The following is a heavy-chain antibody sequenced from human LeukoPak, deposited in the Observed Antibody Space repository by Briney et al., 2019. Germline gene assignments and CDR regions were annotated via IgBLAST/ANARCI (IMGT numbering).Heavy chain of an antibody. CDR2: IYNSGST. Sequence: SETLSLTCAVYGGSFSGYYWSWIRQPPGKGLEWIGSIYNSGSTFYNPSLKSRVTMSIDTSENQFSLKLNSVTATDTAVYYCTRVRASWFGESHDWGQGTLVSVSS. J-gene: IGHJ4*02. CDR3: TRVRASWFGESHD. V-gene: IGHV4-34*01. D-gene: IGHD3-10*01. CDR1: GGSFSGYY.